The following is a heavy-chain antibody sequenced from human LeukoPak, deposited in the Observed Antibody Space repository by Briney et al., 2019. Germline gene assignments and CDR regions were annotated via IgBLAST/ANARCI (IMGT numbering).Heavy chain of an antibody. CDR3: AKGPYSGFS. Sequence: GGSLRLSCTVSGFTVSSNSMSWVRQAPGKGLEWVSFIYSDNTHYSDSVKGRFTISRDNSKNTLYLQMNSLRAEDTAVYYCAKGPYSGFSWGQGTLVTVSS. CDR2: IYSDNT. J-gene: IGHJ5*02. CDR1: GFTVSSNS. D-gene: IGHD1-26*01. V-gene: IGHV3-53*01.